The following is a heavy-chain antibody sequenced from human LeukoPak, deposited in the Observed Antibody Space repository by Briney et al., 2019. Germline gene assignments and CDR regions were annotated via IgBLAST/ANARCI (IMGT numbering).Heavy chain of an antibody. Sequence: SETLSLTCAVHGVSFSGYYWSWIRQPPGKRLEWIGEINHSGGTKYNPSLKDRVTISVDTPENQFSLHLTSVTAADTAVYYCARIRCGHSKGICYNQWGQRTLVTVSS. J-gene: IGHJ4*02. CDR2: INHSGGT. CDR1: GVSFSGYY. D-gene: IGHD2-8*01. CDR3: ARIRCGHSKGICYNQ. V-gene: IGHV4-34*01.